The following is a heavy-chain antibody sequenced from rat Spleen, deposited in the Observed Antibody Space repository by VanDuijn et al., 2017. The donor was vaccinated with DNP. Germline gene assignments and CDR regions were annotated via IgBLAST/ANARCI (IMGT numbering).Heavy chain of an antibody. CDR1: GFTFSSFP. Sequence: EVQLVESGGGLVQPGRSMKLSCAASGFTFSSFPMAWVRQAPTKGLEWVATISTSGGSTYYPDSVKGRFTISRDNAENTVYLQMNSLRSEDTATYYFAKINYGGYYFDYWGQGVMVTVSS. CDR2: ISTSGGST. J-gene: IGHJ2*01. V-gene: IGHV5-46*01. CDR3: AKINYGGYYFDY. D-gene: IGHD1-11*01.